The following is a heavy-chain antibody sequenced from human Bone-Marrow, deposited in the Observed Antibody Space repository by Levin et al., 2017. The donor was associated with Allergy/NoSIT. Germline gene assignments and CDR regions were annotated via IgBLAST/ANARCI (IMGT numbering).Heavy chain of an antibody. J-gene: IGHJ4*02. V-gene: IGHV3-53*01. CDR2: IYSGGST. CDR3: ARHGSSWSGFDY. Sequence: LSLTCAAPGFTVSSNYMSWVRQAPGKGLEWVSVIYSGGSTYYADSVKGRFTISRDNSKNTLYLQMNSLRAEDTAVYYCARHGSSWSGFDYWGQGTLVTVSS. D-gene: IGHD6-13*01. CDR1: GFTVSSNY.